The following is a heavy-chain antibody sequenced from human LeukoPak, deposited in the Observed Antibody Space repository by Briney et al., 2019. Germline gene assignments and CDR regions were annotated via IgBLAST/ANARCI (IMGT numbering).Heavy chain of an antibody. CDR2: INHRGST. CDR1: RGSFRGYY. D-gene: IGHD5-18*01. V-gene: IGHV4-34*01. J-gene: IGHJ4*02. CDR3: ARGRRRGYSYGFYYFDY. Sequence: SETLSLTCAVYRGSFRGYYWSWIRQPPAKGREWIGEINHRGSTNYNPSLQSRVTISVDTSKNQFSLKLRSVTAADTAVYYCARGRRRGYSYGFYYFDYWGQGTLVTVSS.